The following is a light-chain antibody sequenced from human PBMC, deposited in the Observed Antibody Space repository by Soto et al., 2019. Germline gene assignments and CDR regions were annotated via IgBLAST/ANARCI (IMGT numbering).Light chain of an antibody. CDR3: QHYGSSRT. CDR1: QSVSSSY. CDR2: GAT. Sequence: EIVLTQSPGTLSLSPGERASLSCRASQSVSSSYLAWYQQRPGQASRLLIYGATSRATGIPDRFTGSGSGTDFTLSISRLEPEDFAVYYCQHYGSSRTFGQGTRVEVK. J-gene: IGKJ1*01. V-gene: IGKV3-20*01.